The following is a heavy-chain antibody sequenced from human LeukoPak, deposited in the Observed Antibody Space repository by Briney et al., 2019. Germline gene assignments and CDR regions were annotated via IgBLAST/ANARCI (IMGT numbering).Heavy chain of an antibody. V-gene: IGHV1-69*13. CDR1: RGTFSSYA. CDR2: IIPIFGTA. Sequence: ASVKVSCKASRGTFSSYAISWVRQAPGQGLEWMGGIIPIFGTANYAQKFQGRVTITADESTSTAYMELSSLRSEDTAVYYCAMRECSGDCLYYYYYGMDVWGQGTTVTVSS. J-gene: IGHJ6*02. CDR3: AMRECSGDCLYYYYYGMDV. D-gene: IGHD2-21*02.